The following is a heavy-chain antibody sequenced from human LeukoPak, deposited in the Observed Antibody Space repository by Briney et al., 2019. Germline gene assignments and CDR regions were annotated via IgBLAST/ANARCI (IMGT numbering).Heavy chain of an antibody. D-gene: IGHD5-12*01. CDR2: FDPEDGET. CDR3: ATGEVATITPYYYYGMDV. J-gene: IGHJ6*02. CDR1: GYTLTELS. V-gene: IGHV1-24*01. Sequence: ASVKVSCKVSGYTLTELSMHWVRQAPGKGLEWMGGFDPEDGETICAQKFQGRVTMTEDTSTDTAYMELSSLRSEDTAVYYCATGEVATITPYYYYGMDVWGQGTTVTVSS.